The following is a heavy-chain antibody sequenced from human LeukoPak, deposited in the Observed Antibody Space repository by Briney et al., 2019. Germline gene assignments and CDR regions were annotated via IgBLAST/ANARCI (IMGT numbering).Heavy chain of an antibody. J-gene: IGHJ4*02. CDR2: IYYSGST. CDR1: GGSISSYY. D-gene: IGHD1-26*01. CDR3: ARQIGSIGPDC. V-gene: IGHV4-59*08. Sequence: SETLTLTCTVSGGSISSYYWSWIRQPPGKGLEWIGYIYYSGSTYYNPSLKSRVTISVDTSKNQFALRLSSVTAADTAVYYCARQIGSIGPDCWGQGTLVTVSS.